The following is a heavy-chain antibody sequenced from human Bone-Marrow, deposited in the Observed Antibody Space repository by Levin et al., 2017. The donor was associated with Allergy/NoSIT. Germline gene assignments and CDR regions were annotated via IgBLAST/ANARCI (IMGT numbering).Heavy chain of an antibody. Sequence: GGSLRLSCAASGFTFRDYSMTWVRQAPGKGLEWVSYITGSSGTIHYADSVKGRFIISRDNGKNSLHLQMNSLRVEDTAVYFCARDSGATGADDYWGQGILVTVSS. CDR3: ARDSGATGADDY. V-gene: IGHV3-48*01. D-gene: IGHD3-10*01. CDR2: ITGSSGTI. J-gene: IGHJ4*02. CDR1: GFTFRDYS.